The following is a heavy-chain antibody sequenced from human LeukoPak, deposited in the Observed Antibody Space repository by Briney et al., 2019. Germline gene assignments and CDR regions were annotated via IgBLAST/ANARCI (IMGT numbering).Heavy chain of an antibody. CDR1: GFTFDDYA. V-gene: IGHV3-43*02. CDR3: AKVYVGSWYAYDH. Sequence: GGSLRLSCTASGFTFDDYAMHWVRQAPAKGLEWVSLISGDGGTTDYADSVKGRFTISRDNRRNSLYLHMNSLRTEDTASYFCAKVYVGSWYAYDHWGQGTLVTVSS. CDR2: ISGDGGTT. J-gene: IGHJ4*02. D-gene: IGHD6-13*01.